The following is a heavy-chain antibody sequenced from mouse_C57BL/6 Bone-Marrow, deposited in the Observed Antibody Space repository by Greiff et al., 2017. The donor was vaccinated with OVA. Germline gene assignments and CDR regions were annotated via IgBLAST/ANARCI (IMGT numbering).Heavy chain of an antibody. V-gene: IGHV2-9*01. Sequence: VKLMESGPGLVAPSQSLSITCTVSGFSLTSYGVDWVRQPPGQGLEWLGVIWGGGSTTYNSALMSRLSISKDYSKSQVFLKMNSLQTEDTAMYYCAKHGDYDAMDYWGQGTSVTVSS. CDR3: AKHGDYDAMDY. CDR2: IWGGGST. J-gene: IGHJ4*01. CDR1: GFSLTSYG.